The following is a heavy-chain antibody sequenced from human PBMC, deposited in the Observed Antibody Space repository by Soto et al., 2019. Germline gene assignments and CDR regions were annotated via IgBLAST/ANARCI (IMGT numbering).Heavy chain of an antibody. J-gene: IGHJ3*02. Sequence: GGSLRLSCAASGFTFSSYWMSWVRQAPGKGLEWVANIKQDGSEKYYVDSVKGRFTISRDNAKNSLYLQMNSLRAEDTAVYYCARASSGWYGDAFDIWGQGTMVTVS. V-gene: IGHV3-7*04. CDR3: ARASSGWYGDAFDI. CDR1: GFTFSSYW. D-gene: IGHD6-19*01. CDR2: IKQDGSEK.